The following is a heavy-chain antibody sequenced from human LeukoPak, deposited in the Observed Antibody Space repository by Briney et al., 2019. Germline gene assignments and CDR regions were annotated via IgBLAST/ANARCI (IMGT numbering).Heavy chain of an antibody. V-gene: IGHV3-48*01. Sequence: GGSLRLSCAASGFTFNSYTMNWVRQAPGKGLEWVSYIRSSTGTTSYADSVKGRFTISTDNAKNPVYLQMASLRAEDTAVYFCARDEKYAFDHWGQGTLVTVSS. CDR1: GFTFNSYT. J-gene: IGHJ4*02. CDR2: IRSSTGTT. CDR3: ARDEKYAFDH.